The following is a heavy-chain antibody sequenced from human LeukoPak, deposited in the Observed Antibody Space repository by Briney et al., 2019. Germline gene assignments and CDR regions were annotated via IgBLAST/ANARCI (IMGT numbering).Heavy chain of an antibody. D-gene: IGHD2-2*01. CDR1: GFTFSSYS. CDR2: ISYDGSNK. J-gene: IGHJ4*02. CDR3: ARDRHIVVVPAAPYFDY. V-gene: IGHV3-30*03. Sequence: PGGSLRLSCAASGFTFSSYSMNWVRQAPGKGLEWVAVISYDGSNKYYADSVKGRFTISRDNSKNTLYLQMNSLRAEDTAVYYCARDRHIVVVPAAPYFDYWGQGTLVTVSS.